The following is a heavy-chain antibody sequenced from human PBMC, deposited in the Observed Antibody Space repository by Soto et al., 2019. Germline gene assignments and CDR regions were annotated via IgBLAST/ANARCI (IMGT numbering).Heavy chain of an antibody. J-gene: IGHJ3*02. Sequence: EVQLLESGGDLVQPGGSLRISCAASGFTFSTYSMTWLRQAPGKGLQWVSTISNSGGSTYYIDSVKGRFTISRDNSKNTLYLQMNSLRAEDTAVCYCAKDWTSIWGQGTMVTVSS. CDR3: AKDWTSI. V-gene: IGHV3-23*01. D-gene: IGHD3-3*01. CDR1: GFTFSTYS. CDR2: ISNSGGST.